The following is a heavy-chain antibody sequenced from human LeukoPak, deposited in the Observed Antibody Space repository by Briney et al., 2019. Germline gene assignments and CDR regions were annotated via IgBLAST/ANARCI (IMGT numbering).Heavy chain of an antibody. Sequence: GGSLRLSCAASGFTFSSYGMHWVRQAPGKELEWVAVIWYDGSNKYYADSVKGRFTISRDNSKNTLYLQMNSLRAEDTAVYYCVRDKAGDYFDYWGQGTLVTVSS. J-gene: IGHJ4*02. CDR3: VRDKAGDYFDY. CDR2: IWYDGSNK. D-gene: IGHD4-17*01. CDR1: GFTFSSYG. V-gene: IGHV3-33*01.